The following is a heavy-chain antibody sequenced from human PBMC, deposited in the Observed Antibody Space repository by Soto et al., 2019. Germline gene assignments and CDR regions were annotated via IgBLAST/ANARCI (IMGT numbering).Heavy chain of an antibody. D-gene: IGHD1-1*01. CDR3: ARGGTKTLRDWFDP. CDR1: LDSISNSY. Sequence: SETLSLTCSVSLDSISNSYWTWIRQPAGKGLEWIGHIYSSGNANYNPSLKSRVTMSLDTSKNQFSLSLKSVTAADTAIYYCARGGTKTLRDWFDPWGQGISVTVSS. CDR2: IYSSGNA. J-gene: IGHJ5*02. V-gene: IGHV4-4*07.